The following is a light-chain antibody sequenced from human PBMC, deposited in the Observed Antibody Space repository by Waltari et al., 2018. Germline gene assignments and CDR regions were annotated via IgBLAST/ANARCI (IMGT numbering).Light chain of an antibody. J-gene: IGLJ3*02. CDR2: EVS. CDR3: CSYARSKVGL. V-gene: IGLV2-23*02. CDR1: TSHVVSFNL. Sequence: QSALTQSASISGSPGQSITIPCAGTTSHVVSFNLVSWYQPHPGKAPKLIIFEVSQRPSGISDRFSGSKSGNTASLTISGLQAEDEANYYCCSYARSKVGLCGGGTKLTVL.